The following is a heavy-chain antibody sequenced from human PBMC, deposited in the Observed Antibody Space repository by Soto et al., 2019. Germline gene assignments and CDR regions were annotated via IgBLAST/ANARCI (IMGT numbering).Heavy chain of an antibody. J-gene: IGHJ5*02. V-gene: IGHV5-51*01. Sequence: PGESLKISCQTSGYSFTGYWIVWVRQMPGKGLEWMGIIYPHDSTVNHNPSVQGQVTMSVDKSISTAYLQWSSLKASDAALYYCARGNVANYFEPWGQGTLVTVSS. CDR1: GYSFTGYW. CDR3: ARGNVANYFEP. CDR2: IYPHDSTV.